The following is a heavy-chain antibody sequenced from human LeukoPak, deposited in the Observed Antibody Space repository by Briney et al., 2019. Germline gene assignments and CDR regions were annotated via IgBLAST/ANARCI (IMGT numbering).Heavy chain of an antibody. V-gene: IGHV4-31*03. CDR3: ASSPFIGVAGEDDAFDI. D-gene: IGHD6-19*01. CDR1: GGSISSGGYY. CDR2: IYYSGST. J-gene: IGHJ3*02. Sequence: SETLSLTCTVSGGSISSGGYYWSWIRQPPGKGLEWIGYIYYSGSTYYNPSLKSRVTISVDTSKNQFSLKLSSVTAADTAVYYCASSPFIGVAGEDDAFDIWGQGTMVTVSS.